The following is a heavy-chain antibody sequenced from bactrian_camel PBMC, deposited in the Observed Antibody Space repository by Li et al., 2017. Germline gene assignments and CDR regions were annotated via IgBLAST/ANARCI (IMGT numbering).Heavy chain of an antibody. V-gene: IGHV3S6*01. CDR1: GFTFSSYG. CDR3: AADGHPPIRCQLGEGFGY. CDR2: IYSDGSST. Sequence: HVQLVESGGGLVQPGGSLRLSCAASGFTFSSYGMSWVRQAPGKGLEWVSGIYSDGSSTWYADSVKGRFTISRDNAKNTLYLQMDSLKSEDTAVYYCAADGHPPIRCQLGEGFGYWGQGTQVTVS. D-gene: IGHD6*01. J-gene: IGHJ6*01.